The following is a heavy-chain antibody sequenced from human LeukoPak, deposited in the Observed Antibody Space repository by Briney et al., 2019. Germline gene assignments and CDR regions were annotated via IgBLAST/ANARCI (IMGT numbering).Heavy chain of an antibody. Sequence: GGSLRLSCTASGFSFSGHWMHWARQLPGKGLVWVSRISPTGSTTSYEDSVKGRFTVSRDNAKNTLYLQVNNLRAEDTAVYYCARGPNSNWSGLDFWGQGTLPTVSS. V-gene: IGHV3-74*01. J-gene: IGHJ4*02. CDR1: GFSFSGHW. CDR2: ISPTGSTT. D-gene: IGHD6-6*01. CDR3: ARGPNSNWSGLDF.